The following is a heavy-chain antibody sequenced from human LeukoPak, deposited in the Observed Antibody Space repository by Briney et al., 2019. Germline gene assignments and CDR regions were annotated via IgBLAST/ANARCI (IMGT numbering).Heavy chain of an antibody. CDR2: IKQDGSEE. Sequence: AGGSLRLSCAASGFTFSSYEMNWVRQAPGKGLEWVANIKQDGSEEYYVDSVKGRFTISRDDAKNSLSLQMNSLRAEDTAVYYCATYSTGWYAKGMDVWGQGTTVTVSS. J-gene: IGHJ6*02. V-gene: IGHV3-7*02. CDR1: GFTFSSYE. CDR3: ATYSTGWYAKGMDV. D-gene: IGHD6-19*01.